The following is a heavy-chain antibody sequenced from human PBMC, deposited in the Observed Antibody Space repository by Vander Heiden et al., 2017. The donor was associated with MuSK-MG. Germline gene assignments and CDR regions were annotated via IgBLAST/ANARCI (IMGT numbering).Heavy chain of an antibody. CDR1: GLPFKNYG. CDR3: AKNRGAYKGHFDS. CDR2: IQSDGAKE. J-gene: IGHJ4*02. Sequence: QVQLVESGGGVVQPGGSLRLSCAASGLPFKNYGMHWVRQAPGKGLEWVAIIQSDGAKEYYEDSVKGRFTISRDNSKDILYLDMHTLRPEDTAVYYCAKNRGAYKGHFDSWGQGTLVTVSS. V-gene: IGHV3-30*02. D-gene: IGHD3-10*01.